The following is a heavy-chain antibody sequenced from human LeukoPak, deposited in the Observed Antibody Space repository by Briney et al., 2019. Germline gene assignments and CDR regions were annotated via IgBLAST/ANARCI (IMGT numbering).Heavy chain of an antibody. CDR2: IIPIFGTA. D-gene: IGHD5-24*01. J-gene: IGHJ5*02. V-gene: IGHV1-69*06. CDR1: GYTFTSYG. Sequence: AASVKVSCKASGYTFTSYGISWVRQAPGQGLEWMGGIIPIFGTANYAQKFQGRVTITADKSTSTAYMELSSLRSEDTAVYYCASKDGWRNWFDPWGQGTLVTVSS. CDR3: ASKDGWRNWFDP.